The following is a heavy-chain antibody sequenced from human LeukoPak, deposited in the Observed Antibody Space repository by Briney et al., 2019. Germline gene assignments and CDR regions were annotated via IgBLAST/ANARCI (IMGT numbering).Heavy chain of an antibody. J-gene: IGHJ3*02. CDR2: ISNSGDST. CDR1: TFRFSSYA. Sequence: GGSLRLSCAASTFRFSSYAMGWVRQAPGKGLEWVSVISNSGDSTYYADSVKGRFTISRDNSKNTLYLQMNSLRAEDTAVYYCAKEGWERRPHDAFDIWGQGTMVTVSS. V-gene: IGHV3-23*01. CDR3: AKEGWERRPHDAFDI. D-gene: IGHD1-26*01.